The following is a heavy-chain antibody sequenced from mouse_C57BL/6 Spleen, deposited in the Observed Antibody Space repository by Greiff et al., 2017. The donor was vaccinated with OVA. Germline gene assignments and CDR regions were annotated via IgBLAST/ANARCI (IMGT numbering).Heavy chain of an antibody. CDR1: GFSLTSYG. D-gene: IGHD2-1*01. J-gene: IGHJ4*01. CDR3: ARNLPEYYYAMDY. CDR2: IWSGGST. V-gene: IGHV2-2*01. Sequence: VKLMESGPGLVQPSQSLSITCTVSGFSLTSYGVHWVRQSPGKGLEWLGVIWSGGSTDYNAAFISRLSISKYNSKSQVFFKMNSLQADDTAIYYCARNLPEYYYAMDYWGQGTSVTVAS.